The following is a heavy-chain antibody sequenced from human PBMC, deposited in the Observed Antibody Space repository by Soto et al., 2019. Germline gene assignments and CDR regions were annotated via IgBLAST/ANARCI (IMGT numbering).Heavy chain of an antibody. J-gene: IGHJ4*02. CDR2: IYSGGST. Sequence: PGGSLRLSCAASGFTVSSNYMSWVRQAPGKGLEWVSVIYSGGSTYYADSVKGRFTNSRDNSKNTLYLQMNSLRAEDTAVYYCARGRVEMATTPLDYWGQGTLVTVSS. D-gene: IGHD1-1*01. V-gene: IGHV3-53*01. CDR1: GFTVSSNY. CDR3: ARGRVEMATTPLDY.